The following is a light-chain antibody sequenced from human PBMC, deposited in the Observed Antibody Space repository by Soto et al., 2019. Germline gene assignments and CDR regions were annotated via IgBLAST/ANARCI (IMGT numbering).Light chain of an antibody. CDR2: WAS. V-gene: IGKV4-1*01. Sequence: DIVMTQSPDSLAVSLGERATINCKSSQSVLYSSNNKNYLAWYQQKPGQPPKLLIYWASTRESGVPDRFSGSGSETDFTRTISSLQAEDVAVYYCQQYYITPITFGQGTRLEIK. J-gene: IGKJ5*01. CDR1: QSVLYSSNNKNY. CDR3: QQYYITPIT.